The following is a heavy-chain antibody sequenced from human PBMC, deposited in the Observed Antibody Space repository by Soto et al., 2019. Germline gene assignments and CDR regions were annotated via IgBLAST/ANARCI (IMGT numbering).Heavy chain of an antibody. J-gene: IGHJ4*02. D-gene: IGHD3-22*01. CDR3: ARPKDYDDCLDL. V-gene: IGHV1-3*01. CDR1: GYAFTCFN. Sequence: QVQLVQSGAEVKKPGASVKVSCKASGYAFTCFNIHWVRQAPGQRLEWMGWINAGNGNTKYSQKFQGRVTSTRDTSANTAYMELSSLISEDTAVYYCARPKDYDDCLDLWGQGTLVTVSS. CDR2: INAGNGNT.